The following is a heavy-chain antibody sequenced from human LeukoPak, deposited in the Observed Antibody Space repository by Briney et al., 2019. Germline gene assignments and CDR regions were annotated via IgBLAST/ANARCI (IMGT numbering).Heavy chain of an antibody. D-gene: IGHD6-6*01. CDR2: IYHGGST. V-gene: IGHV4-38-2*02. CDR1: GYSISSGYY. Sequence: SETLSLTCTVSGYSISSGYYWGWIRQPPGKGLEWIGSIYHGGSTYYNPSLKSRVTISVDTSKNQFSLKLRSVTAADTAVFYCARVPHSSSSEWFDPWGQGTLVTVSS. J-gene: IGHJ5*02. CDR3: ARVPHSSSSEWFDP.